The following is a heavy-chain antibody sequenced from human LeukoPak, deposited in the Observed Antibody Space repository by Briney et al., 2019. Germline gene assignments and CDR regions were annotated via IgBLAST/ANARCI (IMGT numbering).Heavy chain of an antibody. CDR1: GGSISSYY. CDR2: IYYSGST. Sequence: SETLSLTCTVSGGSISSYYWSWIRQPPGKGLEWIGYIYYSGSTNYNPSLKSRVTISVDTSKNQFSLKLSSVTAADTAVYYCARPHSRFRVAGSPRVYYFDYWGQGTLVTVSS. J-gene: IGHJ4*02. D-gene: IGHD6-19*01. V-gene: IGHV4-59*12. CDR3: ARPHSRFRVAGSPRVYYFDY.